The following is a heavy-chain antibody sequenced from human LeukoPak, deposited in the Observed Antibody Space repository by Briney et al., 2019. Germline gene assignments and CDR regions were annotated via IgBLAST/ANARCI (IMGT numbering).Heavy chain of an antibody. D-gene: IGHD3-3*01. CDR3: ANTRGGRFLEWLSN. J-gene: IGHJ4*02. CDR2: ISADGASA. CDR1: GFTFSNYA. Sequence: GGSLRLSCAASGFTFSNYAMSWVRQAPGKGLEWVSAISADGASAYYADSVQGRFTISRDNSKNTLYLQMNSLRAEDTAVYYCANTRGGRFLEWLSNWGQGTLVTVSS. V-gene: IGHV3-23*01.